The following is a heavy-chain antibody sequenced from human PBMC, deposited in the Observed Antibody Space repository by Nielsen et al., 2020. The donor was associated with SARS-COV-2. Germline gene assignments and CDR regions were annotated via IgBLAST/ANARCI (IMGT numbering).Heavy chain of an antibody. CDR2: ISYDGSNK. Sequence: GESLKISCAASGFTFSSYAMHWVRQAPGKGLEWVAVISYDGSNKYYADSVKGRFTISRDNSKNTLYLQMNSLRAEDTAVYYCARDRTPYVRYQPLSGWWFDPWGQGTLVTVSS. D-gene: IGHD2-2*01. CDR3: ARDRTPYVRYQPLSGWWFDP. J-gene: IGHJ5*02. V-gene: IGHV3-30*04. CDR1: GFTFSSYA.